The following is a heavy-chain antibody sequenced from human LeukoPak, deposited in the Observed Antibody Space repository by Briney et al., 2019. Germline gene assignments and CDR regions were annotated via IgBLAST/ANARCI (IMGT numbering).Heavy chain of an antibody. CDR3: ARVQLASSGYYNDY. CDR1: GFTFSSYS. V-gene: IGHV3-21*01. D-gene: IGHD3-22*01. J-gene: IGHJ4*02. Sequence: PGGSLRLSCAASGFTFSSYSMNWVRQAPGKGLEWVSSISSSSSYIYYADSVKGRFTISRDNAKNSLYLQMNSLRAEDTAVYYCARVQLASSGYYNDYWGQGTLVTVSS. CDR2: ISSSSSYI.